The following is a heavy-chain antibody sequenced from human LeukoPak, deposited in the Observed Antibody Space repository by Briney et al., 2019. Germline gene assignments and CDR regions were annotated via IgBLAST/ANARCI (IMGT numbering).Heavy chain of an antibody. Sequence: GGSLRLSXAASGFTFSNYGMHWVRQAPGKGLEGVAFIRNDGNNKYYVDSVKGRFTISRDNSKNTLYLQMNSLRVEDTAVYYCEKDPGSDGWSYFDYWGQGTLVTVSS. D-gene: IGHD6-19*01. J-gene: IGHJ4*02. CDR3: EKDPGSDGWSYFDY. CDR1: GFTFSNYG. V-gene: IGHV3-30*02. CDR2: IRNDGNNK.